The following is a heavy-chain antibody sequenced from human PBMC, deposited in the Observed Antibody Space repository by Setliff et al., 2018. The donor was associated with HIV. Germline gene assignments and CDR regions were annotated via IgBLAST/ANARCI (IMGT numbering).Heavy chain of an antibody. Sequence: SETLSLTCTASYATLSTADYYWTWIRQPPGKGLEWIGSIYYDGRTFYKPSLKSRLTISVDTSKNQFSLRLNSVTAADTAVYFCARGGAVSADFDSWGQGTLVTVSS. V-gene: IGHV4-39*07. D-gene: IGHD3-16*01. CDR1: YATLSTADYY. CDR2: IYYDGRT. J-gene: IGHJ4*02. CDR3: ARGGAVSADFDS.